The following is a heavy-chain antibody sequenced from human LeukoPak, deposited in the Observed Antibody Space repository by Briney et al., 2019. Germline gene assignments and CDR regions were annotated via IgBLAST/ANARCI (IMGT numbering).Heavy chain of an antibody. D-gene: IGHD1-1*01. V-gene: IGHV3-74*01. CDR1: GLTLSSYW. Sequence: PGESLRLSCAASGLTLSSYWMHWVRQAPGKGLVWVSSIISDGTTTHHADSVKGRFTISRANARDTVSLQMNSLRAEDTAVYYCATQLAEGHWGQGTLVTVSS. CDR2: IISDGTTT. J-gene: IGHJ4*02. CDR3: ATQLAEGH.